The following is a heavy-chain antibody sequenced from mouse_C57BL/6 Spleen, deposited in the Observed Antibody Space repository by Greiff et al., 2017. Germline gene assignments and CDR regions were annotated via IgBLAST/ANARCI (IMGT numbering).Heavy chain of an antibody. CDR1: GYSITSGYY. D-gene: IGHD2-1*01. J-gene: IGHJ1*03. Sequence: EESGPGLVKPSQSLSLTCSVTGYSITSGYYWNWIRQFPGNKLEWMGYISYDGSNNYNPSLKNRISITRDTSKNQFFLKLNSVTTEDTATYYCARGYYGNYGYFDVWGTGTTVTVSS. V-gene: IGHV3-6*01. CDR2: ISYDGSN. CDR3: ARGYYGNYGYFDV.